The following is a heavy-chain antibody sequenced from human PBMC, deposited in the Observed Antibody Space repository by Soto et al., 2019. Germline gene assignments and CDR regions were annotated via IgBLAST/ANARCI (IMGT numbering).Heavy chain of an antibody. Sequence: PGGSLRLSCAASGFTFSSYGMHWVRQAPGKGLEWVAVISYDGSNKYYADSVKGRFTISRDNSKNTLYLQMNSLRAEDTVVYYCAKDRSPEMATMTKSPYYYYGMDVWGQGTTVTVSS. CDR1: GFTFSSYG. J-gene: IGHJ6*02. V-gene: IGHV3-30*18. D-gene: IGHD5-12*01. CDR3: AKDRSPEMATMTKSPYYYYGMDV. CDR2: ISYDGSNK.